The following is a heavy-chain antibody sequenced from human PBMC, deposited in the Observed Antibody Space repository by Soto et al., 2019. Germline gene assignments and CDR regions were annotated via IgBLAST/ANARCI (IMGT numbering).Heavy chain of an antibody. CDR1: GGSISSSNW. CDR3: ATATVLGSAFDY. Sequence: QVQLQESGPGLVKPSGTLSLTCAVSGGSISSSNWWTWVRQPPGKGLEWIGEVFHSGSTNYKSYLKSRVSISVDKSKNQISLKLSSVTAADTAVYYCATATVLGSAFDYWGQGTLVTVSS. D-gene: IGHD6-19*01. J-gene: IGHJ4*02. CDR2: VFHSGST. V-gene: IGHV4-4*02.